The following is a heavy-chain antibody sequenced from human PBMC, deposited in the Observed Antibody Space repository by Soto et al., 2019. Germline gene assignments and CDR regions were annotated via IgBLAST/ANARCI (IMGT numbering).Heavy chain of an antibody. CDR3: ARDLWGYCGTDCYPLDV. Sequence: SETLYLTCTVSGGSVSGYYCSWIRQPPGKGLEWIGYMYNTGSTVYNPSFKSRVTISVDTSKNQFSLKLNSVTAADTAVYYCARDLWGYCGTDCYPLDVWGQGTTVT. D-gene: IGHD2-21*02. V-gene: IGHV4-59*02. CDR2: MYNTGST. J-gene: IGHJ6*02. CDR1: GGSVSGYY.